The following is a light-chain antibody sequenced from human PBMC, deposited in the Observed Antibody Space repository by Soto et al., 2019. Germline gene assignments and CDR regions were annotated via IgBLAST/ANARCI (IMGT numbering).Light chain of an antibody. J-gene: IGLJ3*02. CDR3: QTYDSSLNWM. V-gene: IGLV1-40*01. CDR1: SSNIGAGYD. CDR2: GST. Sequence: QSVLTQPPAVSGAPGQRVTISCTGSSSNIGAGYDVHWYQHLPGTAPKLLIYGSTNRPSGVPDRFSASKSGTSASLAITGLQAEDEADYYCQTYDSSLNWMFGGGTKLTVL.